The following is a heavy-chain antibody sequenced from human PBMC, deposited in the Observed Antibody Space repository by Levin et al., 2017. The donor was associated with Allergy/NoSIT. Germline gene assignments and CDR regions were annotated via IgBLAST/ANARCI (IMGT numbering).Heavy chain of an antibody. J-gene: IGHJ3*02. D-gene: IGHD6-6*01. Sequence: GESLKISCAASGFTFSSYAMHWVRQAPGKGLEWVAVISYDGSNKYYADSVKGRFTISRDNSKNTLYLQMNSLRAEDTAVYYCARELLDRTQAGQLVGVSHASDTWGQGTMVTVSS. CDR2: ISYDGSNK. CDR3: ARELLDRTQAGQLVGVSHASDT. V-gene: IGHV3-30-3*01. CDR1: GFTFSSYA.